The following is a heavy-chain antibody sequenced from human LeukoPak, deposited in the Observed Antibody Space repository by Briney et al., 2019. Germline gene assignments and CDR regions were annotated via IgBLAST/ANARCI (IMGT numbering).Heavy chain of an antibody. CDR2: IYYSGST. CDR1: GGSISSYY. J-gene: IGHJ3*02. CDR3: ARDDYDFWSGLDHNAFDI. D-gene: IGHD3-3*01. Sequence: SETLSLTCTVSGGSISSYYWSWIRQPPGKGLEWIGYIYYSGSTNYNPSLKSRASISVDTSKNQFSLKLSSVTAADTAVYYCARDDYDFWSGLDHNAFDIWGQGTMVTVSS. V-gene: IGHV4-59*01.